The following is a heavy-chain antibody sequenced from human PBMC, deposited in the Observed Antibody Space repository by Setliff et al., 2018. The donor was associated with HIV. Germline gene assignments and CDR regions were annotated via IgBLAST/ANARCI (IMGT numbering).Heavy chain of an antibody. D-gene: IGHD3-22*01. CDR3: ALYYYDSSGYYDLDY. Sequence: GASVKVSCKAFGYTFTSYFLHWVRQAPGQGLEWMGGIIPILGIANYAQKFQGRVTITADKSTSTAYMELSSLRSEGTAVYYCALYYYDSSGYYDLDYWGQGTRVTVSS. V-gene: IGHV1-69*10. CDR1: GYTFTSYF. J-gene: IGHJ4*02. CDR2: IIPILGIA.